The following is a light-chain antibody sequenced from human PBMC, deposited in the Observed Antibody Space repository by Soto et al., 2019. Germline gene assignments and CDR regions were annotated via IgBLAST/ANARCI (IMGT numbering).Light chain of an antibody. CDR2: GNT. CDR1: SSNIGAGYD. J-gene: IGLJ1*01. CDR3: GTWDNSLSAYV. Sequence: QSVLTQPPSVSGAPGQRVTISCTGSSSNIGAGYDVHWYQQLPGTAPKLLIYGNTNRPSGVPDRFSGSKSGTSATLGITGLQTGDEADYYCGTWDNSLSAYVFGAGTKLTVL. V-gene: IGLV1-40*01.